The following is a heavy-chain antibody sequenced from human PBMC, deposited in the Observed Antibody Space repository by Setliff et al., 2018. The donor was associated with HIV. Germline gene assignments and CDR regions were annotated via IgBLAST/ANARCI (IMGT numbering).Heavy chain of an antibody. CDR1: GESFSGYY. CDR2: INHSGRA. D-gene: IGHD2-8*01. CDR3: ARGAPYCNHGICHLFDY. Sequence: KTSETLSLTCAVYGESFSGYYWSWIRQPAGKGLEWLGEINHSGRAKYNPSLKSRASISADTSENQFSLRLTSVTAADTAVYYCARGAPYCNHGICHLFDYWGHGNLVTV. V-gene: IGHV4-34*01. J-gene: IGHJ4*01.